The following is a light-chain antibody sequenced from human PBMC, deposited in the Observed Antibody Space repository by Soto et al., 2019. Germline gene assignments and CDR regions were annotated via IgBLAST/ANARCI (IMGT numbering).Light chain of an antibody. CDR1: QSISIY. Sequence: DLQMTQSPSSLSASVGDRVTITCRASQSISIYLNWYQQKPGKAPRLLIYAASRLQSGVPSRFSGSGSGTDFTLTISSLQPEDFATYYCQQSYIMPIYTFGQGTRLDIK. V-gene: IGKV1-39*01. CDR2: AAS. CDR3: QQSYIMPIYT. J-gene: IGKJ2*01.